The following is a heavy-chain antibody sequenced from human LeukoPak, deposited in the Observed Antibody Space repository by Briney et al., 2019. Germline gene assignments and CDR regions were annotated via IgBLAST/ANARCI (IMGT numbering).Heavy chain of an antibody. J-gene: IGHJ4*02. CDR1: GGSISSGGYY. V-gene: IGHV4-31*03. CDR3: ARDQGGYGSFDN. D-gene: IGHD5-12*01. Sequence: SQTLSLICTVSGGSISSGGYYWSWIRQHPGRGPEWIGNIHYSGGTYGNPSLKSRATMSVDTPKNQFSLRLTSVTAADTAVYYCARDQGGYGSFDNWGQGTLVTASS. CDR2: IHYSGGT.